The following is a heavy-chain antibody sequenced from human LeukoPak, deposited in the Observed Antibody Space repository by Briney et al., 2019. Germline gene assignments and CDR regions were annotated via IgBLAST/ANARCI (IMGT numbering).Heavy chain of an antibody. J-gene: IGHJ4*02. D-gene: IGHD3-9*01. V-gene: IGHV1-2*02. Sequence: GASVKVSCKASGYTFTSYYMHWVRQAPGQGLEWMGWINANSGGTNYAQKFQGRVTMTRDTSISTAYMELSRLRSDDTAVYYCARDSTLRYFDWLFPNLIDYWGQGTLVTVSS. CDR3: ARDSTLRYFDWLFPNLIDY. CDR1: GYTFTSYY. CDR2: INANSGGT.